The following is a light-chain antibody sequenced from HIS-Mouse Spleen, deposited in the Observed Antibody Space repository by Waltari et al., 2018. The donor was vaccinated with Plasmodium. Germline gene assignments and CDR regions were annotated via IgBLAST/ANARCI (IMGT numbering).Light chain of an antibody. CDR2: DAS. J-gene: IGKJ4*01. CDR1: QSVSSY. V-gene: IGKV3-11*01. Sequence: ELVLTQSPATLSLSPGERATLSCRASQSVSSYLAWYQQKPGQAPRLLIYDASNRATGIPARFSGSGSGTDFTLTISSLEPEDFAVYYCQQRSNWSRTFGGGTKVEIK. CDR3: QQRSNWSRT.